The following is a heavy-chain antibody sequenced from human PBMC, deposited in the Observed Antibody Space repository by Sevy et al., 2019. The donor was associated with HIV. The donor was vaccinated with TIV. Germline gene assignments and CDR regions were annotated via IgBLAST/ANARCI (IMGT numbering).Heavy chain of an antibody. Sequence: GGSLRLSCAASGFIFSTSPMHWVRQAPGKGLECVAILSYDDSDENYADSVKGRFTISRDNSKNTLYLQMNSLRAEDTAVYYCARDSPTYYYDSSGYYPSSFGYWGQGTLVTVSS. CDR1: GFIFSTSP. D-gene: IGHD3-22*01. CDR3: ARDSPTYYYDSSGYYPSSFGY. V-gene: IGHV3-30-3*01. CDR2: LSYDDSDE. J-gene: IGHJ4*02.